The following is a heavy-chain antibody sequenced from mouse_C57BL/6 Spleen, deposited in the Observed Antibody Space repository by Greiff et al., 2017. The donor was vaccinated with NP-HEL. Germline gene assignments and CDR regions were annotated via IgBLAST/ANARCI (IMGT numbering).Heavy chain of an antibody. V-gene: IGHV1-15*01. CDR3: TSLYSNYLRYFDD. D-gene: IGHD2-5*01. J-gene: IGHJ2*01. CDR2: LDPETGGT. CDR1: GYTFTDYE. Sequence: QVQLKQSGAELVRPGASVTLSCKASGYTFTDYEMHWVKQTPVHGLEWIGALDPETGGTAYNQKFKGKAILTADKSSSTAYMELRSLTSEDSAVYYCTSLYSNYLRYFDDWGQGTTLTVSS.